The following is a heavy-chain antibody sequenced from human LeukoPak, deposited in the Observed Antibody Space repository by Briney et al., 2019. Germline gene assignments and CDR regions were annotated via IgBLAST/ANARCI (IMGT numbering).Heavy chain of an antibody. CDR1: GGSFSGYY. D-gene: IGHD6-13*01. Sequence: SETLSLTCAVYGGSFSGYYWSWIRQPPGKGLEWIGEINHSGSTNYNPSLKGRVTISLDTSKNQFSLNLSSVTAADTAVYYCARVPLGATAGTSIVDAFDIWGQGTMVTVSS. CDR2: INHSGST. CDR3: ARVPLGATAGTSIVDAFDI. V-gene: IGHV4-34*01. J-gene: IGHJ3*02.